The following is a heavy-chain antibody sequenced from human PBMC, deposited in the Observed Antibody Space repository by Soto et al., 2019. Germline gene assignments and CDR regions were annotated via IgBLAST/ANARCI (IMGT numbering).Heavy chain of an antibody. CDR1: GFSFISFS. D-gene: IGHD3-22*01. J-gene: IGHJ4*02. Sequence: GRSLRLSCAASGFSFISFSMNWGRQPPGKGLEWVSFIGGSSRHIHYADSRKGRPTVSRDNAKNSLYLQMSSLRPEDTALYYCARASDYFDNSINFDFWGQGALVTVSS. CDR3: ARASDYFDNSINFDF. CDR2: IGGSSRHI. V-gene: IGHV3-21*01.